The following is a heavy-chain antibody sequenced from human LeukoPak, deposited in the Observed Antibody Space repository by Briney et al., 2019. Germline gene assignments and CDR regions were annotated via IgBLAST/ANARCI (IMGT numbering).Heavy chain of an antibody. D-gene: IGHD5-18*01. V-gene: IGHV4-38-2*02. J-gene: IGHJ4*02. Sequence: SETLSLTCTVSGYSISSGYYWGWIRQPPGKGLEWIGSIYHSGSTYYNPSLKSRVTISVDTSKNQFSLKLSSVTAADTAVYYCARDPGGNVDTAMASSSAVDYWGQGTLVTVSS. CDR3: ARDPGGNVDTAMASSSAVDY. CDR2: IYHSGST. CDR1: GYSISSGYY.